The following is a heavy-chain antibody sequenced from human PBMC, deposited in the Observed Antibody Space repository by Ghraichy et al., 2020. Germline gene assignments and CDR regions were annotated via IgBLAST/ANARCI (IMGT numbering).Heavy chain of an antibody. CDR1: GFTFDRYS. CDR3: ARVGYSGSPLG. V-gene: IGHV3-48*02. Sequence: GGSLRLSCSASGFTFDRYSMNWVRQAPGKGLEWVSYISSSSTSIKYADSVKGRFTISRDNAKNSLWLQMHSLRDEDTAMYYCARVGYSGSPLGWGQGTLVTVSS. D-gene: IGHD1-26*01. CDR2: ISSSSTSI. J-gene: IGHJ4*02.